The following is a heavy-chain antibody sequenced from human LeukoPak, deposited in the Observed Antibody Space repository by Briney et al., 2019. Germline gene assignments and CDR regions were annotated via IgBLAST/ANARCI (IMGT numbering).Heavy chain of an antibody. CDR1: GFTFSSYA. Sequence: GGSLRLSCAASGFTFSSYAMSWVRQAPGKGLEWVSVIYSGGSTYYADSVKGRFTISRDNSKNTLYLQMNSLRAEDTAVYYCASGNYYYDSSGYRYYYYYMDVWGKGTTVTISS. D-gene: IGHD3-22*01. V-gene: IGHV3-53*01. CDR3: ASGNYYYDSSGYRYYYYYMDV. CDR2: IYSGGST. J-gene: IGHJ6*03.